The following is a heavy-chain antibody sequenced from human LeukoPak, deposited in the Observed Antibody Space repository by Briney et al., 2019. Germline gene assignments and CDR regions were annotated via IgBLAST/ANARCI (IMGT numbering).Heavy chain of an antibody. CDR2: INQHGSER. V-gene: IGHV3-7*01. D-gene: IGHD2-21*02. Sequence: GGSLRLSCAVSGSTFSSHWMMWFRQAPGKGLEWVANINQHGSERYFADSLKGRFTISRANAKNLLYLQMNGLRAEDTAVYYCDCGGGCSWGQGTLVTVSS. J-gene: IGHJ5*02. CDR1: GSTFSSHW. CDR3: DCGGGCS.